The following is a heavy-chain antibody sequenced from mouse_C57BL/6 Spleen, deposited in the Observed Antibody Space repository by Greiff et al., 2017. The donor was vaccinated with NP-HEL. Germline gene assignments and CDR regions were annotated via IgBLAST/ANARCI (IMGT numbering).Heavy chain of an antibody. CDR2: ISYDGSN. Sequence: EVHLVESGPGLVKPSQSLSLTCSVTGYSITSGYYWNWIRQFPGNKLEWMGYISYDGSNNYNPSLKNRISITRDTSKNQFFLKLNSVTTEDTATYYCAREGDYDSRAMDYWGQGTSVTVSS. V-gene: IGHV3-6*01. J-gene: IGHJ4*01. CDR1: GYSITSGYY. D-gene: IGHD2-4*01. CDR3: AREGDYDSRAMDY.